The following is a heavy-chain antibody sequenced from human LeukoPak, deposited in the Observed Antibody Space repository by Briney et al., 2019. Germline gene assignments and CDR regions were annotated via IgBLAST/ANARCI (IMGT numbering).Heavy chain of an antibody. CDR3: AREAGYSSGWFELFDY. V-gene: IGHV1-69*05. CDR2: IIPIFGTA. J-gene: IGHJ4*02. CDR1: GGTFSSYA. Sequence: ASVKVSCKASGGTFSSYAISWVRQAPGQGLEWMGGIIPIFGTANYAQKFQGRVTITTDESTSTAYMELSSLRSEDTAVYYCAREAGYSSGWFELFDYWGQGTLVTVSS. D-gene: IGHD6-19*01.